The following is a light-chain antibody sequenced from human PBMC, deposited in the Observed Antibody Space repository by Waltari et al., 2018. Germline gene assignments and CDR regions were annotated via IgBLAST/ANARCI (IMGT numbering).Light chain of an antibody. CDR3: QQYNSYSLLT. J-gene: IGKJ4*01. CDR1: QSISNW. CDR2: KAS. Sequence: DIQMTQCSCTRSASVGDRVTITCRASQSISNWLAWYQQKPGKAPKLLIYKASTLESGVPSRFSGSGSGTEFTLTISSLQPDDFATYYCQQYNSYSLLTFGGGTKVEIK. V-gene: IGKV1-5*03.